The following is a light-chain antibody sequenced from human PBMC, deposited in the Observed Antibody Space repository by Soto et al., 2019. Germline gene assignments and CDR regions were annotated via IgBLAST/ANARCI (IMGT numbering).Light chain of an antibody. J-gene: IGKJ4*01. CDR1: QSISSW. Sequence: DIQMTQSPSTLSASVGDRVTITFRASQSISSWLAWYQQKPGKAPKLLIYKASSLESGVPSRFSGSGSATEFTLTISSLQPDDFAPYYCQQYNSYPLTFGGGTKVEIK. CDR3: QQYNSYPLT. CDR2: KAS. V-gene: IGKV1-5*03.